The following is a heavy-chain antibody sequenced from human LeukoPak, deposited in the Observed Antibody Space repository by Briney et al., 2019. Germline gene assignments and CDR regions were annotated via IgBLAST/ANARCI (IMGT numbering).Heavy chain of an antibody. Sequence: ASVKVSCKASGYTFTSYDINWVRQATGQGLEWMGWMSPNSGNTGYAQKFQGRVTMTRNTSISTAYMELSSLRSEDTAVYYCARAAFEYYGMDVWGQGTTVTVSS. CDR2: MSPNSGNT. J-gene: IGHJ6*02. CDR1: GYTFTSYD. CDR3: ARAAFEYYGMDV. V-gene: IGHV1-8*01.